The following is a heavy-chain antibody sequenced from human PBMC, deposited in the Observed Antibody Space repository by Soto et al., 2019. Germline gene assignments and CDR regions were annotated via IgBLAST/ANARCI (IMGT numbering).Heavy chain of an antibody. CDR1: GFTFSSYA. J-gene: IGHJ3*01. CDR3: AKEYGDYSRDAFDV. V-gene: IGHV3-23*01. Sequence: GGSLRLSRAASGFTFSSYAMSWVRQAPGKGLEWVSAIGGSGGSTYYADSVKGRFTISRDNSKNTVYLQMNSLRAEDTAVYYCAKEYGDYSRDAFDVWGQGTTVTVSS. CDR2: IGGSGGST. D-gene: IGHD4-17*01.